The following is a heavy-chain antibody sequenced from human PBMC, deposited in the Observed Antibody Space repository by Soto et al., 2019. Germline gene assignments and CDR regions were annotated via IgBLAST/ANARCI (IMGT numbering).Heavy chain of an antibody. CDR1: GFTFSNAW. D-gene: IGHD3-10*01. CDR3: TTEWLHYYGSGSYRPFDY. V-gene: IGHV3-15*01. CDR2: IKSKTDGGTT. J-gene: IGHJ4*02. Sequence: PGGSLRLSCAASGFTFSNAWMSWVRQAPGKGLEWVGRIKSKTDGGTTDYAAPVKGRFTISRDDSKNTLYLQMNSLKTEDTAVYYCTTEWLHYYGSGSYRPFDYWGQGTLVTVSS.